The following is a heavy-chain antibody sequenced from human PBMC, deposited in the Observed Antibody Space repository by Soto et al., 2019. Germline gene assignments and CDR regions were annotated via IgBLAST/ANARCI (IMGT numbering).Heavy chain of an antibody. D-gene: IGHD6-13*01. Sequence: EVQLLESGGGLVQPGGSLRLSCAASGFTFSSYAMSWVRQAPGKGLEWVSAISGGTSSTYYADSVKGRFTISRDNSKNTLYLQMNSLRAEDTALYYCAKERWAAAVTPTLDYLGQGTLVTVSS. CDR2: ISGGTSST. CDR3: AKERWAAAVTPTLDY. V-gene: IGHV3-23*01. J-gene: IGHJ4*02. CDR1: GFTFSSYA.